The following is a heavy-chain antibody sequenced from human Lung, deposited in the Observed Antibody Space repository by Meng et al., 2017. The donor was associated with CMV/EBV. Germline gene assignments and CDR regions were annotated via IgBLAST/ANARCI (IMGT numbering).Heavy chain of an antibody. J-gene: IGHJ4*02. D-gene: IGHD2-2*01. V-gene: IGHV1-18*01. CDR1: GYTFNSFG. CDR3: ARDLRLVPSAAQEF. CDR2: ISPYTGNT. Sequence: SVXVSXXTSGYTFNSFGISWVRQAPGQGLEWLGWISPYTGNTFYAQNLQGRVTLTTDRSTSTAYMELRSLTSDDTAVYYCARDLRLVPSAAQEFWGQGTLVTVS.